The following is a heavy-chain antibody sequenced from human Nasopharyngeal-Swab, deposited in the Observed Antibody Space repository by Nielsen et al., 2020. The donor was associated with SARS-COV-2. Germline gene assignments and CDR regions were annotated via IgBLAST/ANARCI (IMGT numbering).Heavy chain of an antibody. CDR3: ASGYGSGRGKYFQH. D-gene: IGHD3-10*01. J-gene: IGHJ1*01. V-gene: IGHV1-46*01. Sequence: WVRQAPGQGLEWMGIINPNGGSTSYAQKFQGRVTMTRDTSTSTVYMELSSLRSEDTAVYYCASGYGSGRGKYFQHWGQGTLVTVSS. CDR2: INPNGGST.